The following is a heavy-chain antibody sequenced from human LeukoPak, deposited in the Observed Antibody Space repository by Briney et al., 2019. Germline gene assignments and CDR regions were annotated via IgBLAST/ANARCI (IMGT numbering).Heavy chain of an antibody. V-gene: IGHV1-18*01. D-gene: IGHD3-22*01. CDR1: GYTFTSYG. CDR2: ISAYNGNT. CDR3: ARGGHYYYDSSGYYY. Sequence: ASVKVSCKASGYTFTSYGISWVRQAPGQGLEWLGWISAYNGNTNYAQKLQGRVTMTTDTSTSTAYMELRSLRSDDTAVYYCARGGHYYYDSSGYYYWGQGTLVTVSS. J-gene: IGHJ4*02.